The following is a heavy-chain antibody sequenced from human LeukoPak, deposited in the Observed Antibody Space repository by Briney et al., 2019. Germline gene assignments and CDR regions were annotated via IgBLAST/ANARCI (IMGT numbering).Heavy chain of an antibody. Sequence: GGSLRLSCAASGFTLRTYAMNWVRQAPGKGLEWVSTISGSGGRTFYADSVKGRFTISRDNSNNTVYLQMKTLRAEDTAVYLCAKDRSGLRYFDWYESPYYYYGMDVWGQGTTVTVSS. J-gene: IGHJ6*02. V-gene: IGHV3-23*01. CDR1: GFTLRTYA. CDR2: ISGSGGRT. CDR3: AKDRSGLRYFDWYESPYYYYGMDV. D-gene: IGHD3-9*01.